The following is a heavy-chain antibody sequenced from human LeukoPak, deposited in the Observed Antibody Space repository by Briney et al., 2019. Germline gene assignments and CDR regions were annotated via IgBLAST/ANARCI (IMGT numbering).Heavy chain of an antibody. CDR1: GFTFSSYS. CDR2: ISSSSSYI. CDR3: AREGYCSGGSCYPNY. V-gene: IGHV3-21*01. J-gene: IGHJ4*02. Sequence: PGGSLRLSCAASGFTFSSYSMNWVRQAPGKGLEWVSSISSSSSYIHYSDSVKGRFTISRDNAKNSLYLQMNSLRAEDTTVYYCAREGYCSGGSCYPNYWGQGTLVTVSS. D-gene: IGHD2-15*01.